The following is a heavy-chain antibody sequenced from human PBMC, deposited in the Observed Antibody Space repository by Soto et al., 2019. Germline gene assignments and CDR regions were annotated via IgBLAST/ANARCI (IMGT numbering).Heavy chain of an antibody. CDR3: ARSGRGYSYGYDAFDI. Sequence: GGSLRLSCAASGFTSSSYAMHWVRQAPGKGLEWVAVISYDGSNKYYADSVKGRFTISRDNSKNTLYLQMNSLRAEDTAVYYCARSGRGYSYGYDAFDIWGQGTMVTVSS. V-gene: IGHV3-30-3*01. CDR2: ISYDGSNK. CDR1: GFTSSSYA. J-gene: IGHJ3*02. D-gene: IGHD5-18*01.